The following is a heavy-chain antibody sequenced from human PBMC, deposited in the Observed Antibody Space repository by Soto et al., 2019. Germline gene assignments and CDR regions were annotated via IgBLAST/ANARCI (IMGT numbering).Heavy chain of an antibody. D-gene: IGHD7-27*01. CDR2: IHYSGIT. J-gene: IGHJ4*02. CDR1: GGSISSYY. Sequence: SETLSLTCTVSGGSISSYYWSWLRQSPGKRLEWIGYIHYSGITKYNPSLKSRVTIPLDTSKNQFSLKLSSVTAADSAVYYCARHPGASFDYWGQGTLVTVSS. V-gene: IGHV4-59*01. CDR3: ARHPGASFDY.